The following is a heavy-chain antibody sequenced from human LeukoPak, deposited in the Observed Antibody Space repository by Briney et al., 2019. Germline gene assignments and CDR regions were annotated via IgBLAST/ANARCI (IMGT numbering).Heavy chain of an antibody. CDR2: ISWDGGST. Sequence: GGSLRLSCAASGFTFDDYTMHWVRQAPGKGLEWVSLISWDGGSTYYADSVKGRFTISRDNSKNSLYLQMNSQRTEDTALYHCAKDPDKKSYYYYGMDVWGQGTTVTVSS. CDR3: AKDPDKKSYYYYGMDV. J-gene: IGHJ6*02. CDR1: GFTFDDYT. V-gene: IGHV3-43*01.